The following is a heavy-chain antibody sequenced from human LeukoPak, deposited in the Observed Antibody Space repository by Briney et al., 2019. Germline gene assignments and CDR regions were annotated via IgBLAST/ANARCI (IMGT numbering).Heavy chain of an antibody. J-gene: IGHJ4*02. D-gene: IGHD1-26*01. CDR2: IYYSGST. CDR1: GGSISSSSDY. CDR3: ARLGGSRLNYFDY. Sequence: SETLSLTCTVSGGSISSSSDYWGWIRQPPGKGLEWIGSIYYSGSTYYNPSLKSRVTISVDTSKNQFSLKLSSVTAADTAVFYCARLGGSRLNYFDYWGQGTLVTVSS. V-gene: IGHV4-39*01.